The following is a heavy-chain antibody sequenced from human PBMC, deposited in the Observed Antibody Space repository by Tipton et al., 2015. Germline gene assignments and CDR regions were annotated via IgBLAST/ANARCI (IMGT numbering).Heavy chain of an antibody. CDR2: IFYTGGT. Sequence: TLSLTCTVSGYSIRRYYWSWVRQPTGKGLEWIGYIFYTGGTYYNPSLKSRVTMSIDTWESQFSLRLTSATAADTAIYYCAREPTNGNYFDDWGQGTLVTVSS. CDR1: GYSIRRYY. J-gene: IGHJ4*02. V-gene: IGHV4-59*01. D-gene: IGHD1-14*01. CDR3: AREPTNGNYFDD.